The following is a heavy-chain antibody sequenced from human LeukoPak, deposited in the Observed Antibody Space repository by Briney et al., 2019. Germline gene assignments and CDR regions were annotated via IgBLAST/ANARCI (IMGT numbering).Heavy chain of an antibody. J-gene: IGHJ4*02. CDR3: ARDPRGATVTSLKIDY. CDR2: ISSGRTYI. D-gene: IGHD4-17*01. V-gene: IGHV3-21*01. Sequence: GGSLRLSCAGSGFTFSSYSMNWVRQAPGKGLEWVSSISSGRTYIYYADSVKGRFTISRDNAQNSLYLQMNSLRAEDTAVYYCARDPRGATVTSLKIDYWGQGTLVTASS. CDR1: GFTFSSYS.